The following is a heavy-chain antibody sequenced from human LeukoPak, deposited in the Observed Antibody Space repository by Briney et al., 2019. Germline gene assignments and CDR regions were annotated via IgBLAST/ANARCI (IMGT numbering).Heavy chain of an antibody. V-gene: IGHV3-7*05. CDR2: IKEDGSEE. J-gene: IGHJ6*02. Sequence: GGSLRLSCTASGFTFSTYWMSWVRQTPEKGLEWVANIKEDGSEEVYVDSVKGRFTISRDNAKSSLYLQMNSLRTEDTAVYYCARDPYSRSWSYGIDVWGQGTTVTVSS. D-gene: IGHD6-13*01. CDR1: GFTFSTYW. CDR3: ARDPYSRSWSYGIDV.